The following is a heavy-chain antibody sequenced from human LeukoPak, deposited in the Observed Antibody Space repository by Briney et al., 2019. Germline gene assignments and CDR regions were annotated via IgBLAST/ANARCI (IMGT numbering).Heavy chain of an antibody. J-gene: IGHJ4*02. D-gene: IGHD1-26*01. Sequence: ASVKVSCKASGYTFTGYYMHWVRQAPGQGLEWMGWINPNYAGTNYAQKFQGRVTMTRDTSTSTAYMELSRLTSDDTAVYYCARRVVPTASLVYWGQGTLVTVSS. CDR2: INPNYAGT. CDR3: ARRVVPTASLVY. CDR1: GYTFTGYY. V-gene: IGHV1-2*02.